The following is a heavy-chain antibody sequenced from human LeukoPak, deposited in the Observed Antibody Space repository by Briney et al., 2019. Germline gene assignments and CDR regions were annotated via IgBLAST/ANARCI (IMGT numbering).Heavy chain of an antibody. V-gene: IGHV3-21*01. CDR3: ARARYCSGGSCQLGY. J-gene: IGHJ4*02. CDR2: ISSSSSYI. D-gene: IGHD2-15*01. Sequence: GGSLRLSCAASGFTFSSYSMNWVRQAPGKGLEWVSSISSSSSYIYYADSVKGRFTISRDNAKNSLYLQMNSLRAEDPAVYYCARARYCSGGSCQLGYWGQGTLVTVSS. CDR1: GFTFSSYS.